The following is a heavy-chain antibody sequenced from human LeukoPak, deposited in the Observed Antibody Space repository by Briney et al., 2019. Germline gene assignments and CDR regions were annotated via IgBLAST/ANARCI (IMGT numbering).Heavy chain of an antibody. J-gene: IGHJ5*02. CDR3: ARDNSVGDTAWWFDP. CDR2: INPSGSST. Sequence: SVKVSCKASGYTFTSYYMHWGRQAPGQGLEWMGLINPSGSSTSYAQKFQGRLSLTRDMSTSTDYMELSSLRSEDTAVYYCARDNSVGDTAWWFDPWGQGTLVTVSS. CDR1: GYTFTSYY. D-gene: IGHD1-26*01. V-gene: IGHV1-46*01.